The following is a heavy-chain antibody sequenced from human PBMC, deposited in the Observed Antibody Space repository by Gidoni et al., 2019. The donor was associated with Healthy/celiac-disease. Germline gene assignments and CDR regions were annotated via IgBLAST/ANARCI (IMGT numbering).Heavy chain of an antibody. D-gene: IGHD1-1*01. CDR2: IYPGDVYT. Sequence: EVQLVQSGAEGKKPGASLKISCKGSGYSFTRYWIGWVRQRHGKGLEWMGSIYPGDVYTRYSPSFQGQVTISADKSISTAYLQWSSLKASDTAMYYCARLQNGWPFDPWGQGTLVTVSS. CDR1: GYSFTRYW. V-gene: IGHV5-51*01. CDR3: ARLQNGWPFDP. J-gene: IGHJ5*02.